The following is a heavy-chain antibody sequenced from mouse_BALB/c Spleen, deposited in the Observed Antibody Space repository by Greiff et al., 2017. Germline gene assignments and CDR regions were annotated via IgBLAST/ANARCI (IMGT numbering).Heavy chain of an antibody. J-gene: IGHJ1*01. Sequence: VNVVESGPGLVAPSQSLSITCTVSGFSLTSYGVHWVRQPPGKGLEWLGVIWAGGSTNYNSALMSRLSISKDNSKSQVFLKMNSLQTDDTAMYYCARELGEGYFDVWGAGTTVTVSS. V-gene: IGHV2-9*02. D-gene: IGHD4-1*01. CDR3: ARELGEGYFDV. CDR2: IWAGGST. CDR1: GFSLTSYG.